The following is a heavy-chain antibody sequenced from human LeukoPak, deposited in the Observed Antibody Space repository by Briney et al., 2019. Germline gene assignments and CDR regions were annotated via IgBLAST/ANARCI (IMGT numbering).Heavy chain of an antibody. CDR2: IVTAGDT. CDR1: GFTFSSYD. J-gene: IGHJ4*02. CDR3: VSSSSSSWYYFDY. Sequence: GGSLRLSCAASGFTFSSYDMSWVRQAPGKGLEGVSAIVTAGDTYYPGSVKGRFTLSRENAKNSLYLQMNSLRAGDTAVYYCVSSSSSSWYYFDYWGQGTLVTVSS. V-gene: IGHV3-13*01. D-gene: IGHD6-13*01.